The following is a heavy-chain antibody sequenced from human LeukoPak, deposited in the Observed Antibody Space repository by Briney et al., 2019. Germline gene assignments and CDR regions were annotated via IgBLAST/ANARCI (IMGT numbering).Heavy chain of an antibody. V-gene: IGHV3-30*02. CDR3: AKDSKSGWFNYYYYYMDV. Sequence: PGGSLRLSCAAPGFTFSSYGMHWVRQAPGKGLEWVAFIRYDGSNKYYADSVKGRFTISRDNSKNTLYLQMNSLRAEDTAVYYCAKDSKSGWFNYYYYYMDVWGKGTTVTISS. J-gene: IGHJ6*03. CDR1: GFTFSSYG. CDR2: IRYDGSNK. D-gene: IGHD6-19*01.